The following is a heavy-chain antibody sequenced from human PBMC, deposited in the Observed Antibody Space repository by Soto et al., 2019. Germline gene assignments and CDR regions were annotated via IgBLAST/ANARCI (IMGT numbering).Heavy chain of an antibody. D-gene: IGHD3-3*01. V-gene: IGHV3-33*01. Sequence: QVQLVESGGGVVQPGRSLRLSCAASGFTFSSYGMHCVRQAPGKGLEWVAVIWYDGSNKYYADAVKGRFTISRENSKNTLYLQMNRLRAEDTAVYYCARDRPCIRWSGYFDLWGRGTLVPVSS. CDR2: IWYDGSNK. CDR1: GFTFSSYG. J-gene: IGHJ2*01. CDR3: ARDRPCIRWSGYFDL.